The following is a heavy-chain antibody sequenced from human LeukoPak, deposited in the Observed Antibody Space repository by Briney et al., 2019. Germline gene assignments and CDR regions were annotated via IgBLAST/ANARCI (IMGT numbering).Heavy chain of an antibody. CDR2: FVPLFKTA. V-gene: IGHV1-69*13. J-gene: IGHJ4*02. CDR3: ARDNVDVIALDY. CDR1: GDIFSNYG. D-gene: IGHD2-21*01. Sequence: GASVKVSCKASGDIFSNYGFSWVRQAPGQGLGWMGGFVPLFKTAHYAPKFQGRLTITADESTSTAYLELHSLRSEDTAVYYCARDNVDVIALDYWGQGTLVTVSS.